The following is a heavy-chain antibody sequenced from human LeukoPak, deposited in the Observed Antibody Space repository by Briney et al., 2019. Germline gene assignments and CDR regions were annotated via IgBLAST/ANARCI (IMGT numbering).Heavy chain of an antibody. V-gene: IGHV4-4*07. D-gene: IGHD2-15*01. Sequence: SETLSLTCTVSGGSINGFFRSWIRQAAGEGLEWIGRFHSSGMTNYNPSLKSRVTLSLDTSKNQFSLKLTSVTAADTAVYYCARAPSGCGGICPFDWWGQGNLVTVSS. CDR3: ARAPSGCGGICPFDW. J-gene: IGHJ4*02. CDR1: GGSINGFF. CDR2: FHSSGMT.